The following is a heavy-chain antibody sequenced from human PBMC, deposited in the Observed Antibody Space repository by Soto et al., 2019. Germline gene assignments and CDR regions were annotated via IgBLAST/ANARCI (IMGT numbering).Heavy chain of an antibody. J-gene: IGHJ5*02. CDR2: IYYSGST. CDR3: ARSGYSSSSYWFDP. CDR1: GGSISSYY. Sequence: TSETLSLTCTVSGGSISSYYWSWIRQPPGKGLEWIGYIYYSGSTNYNPSLKSRVTISVDTSKNQFSLKLSSVTAADTAVYYCARSGYSSSSYWFDPWGQGTLVTVSS. D-gene: IGHD6-6*01. V-gene: IGHV4-59*01.